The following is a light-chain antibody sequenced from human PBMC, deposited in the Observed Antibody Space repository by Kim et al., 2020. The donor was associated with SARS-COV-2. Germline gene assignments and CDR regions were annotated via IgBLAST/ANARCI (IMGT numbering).Light chain of an antibody. Sequence: EIVMTQSPATLSVSPGERATLSCRASQSVSSNLAWYQQKPGQAPRLLIYGASTRATGIPARFSGSGSGTEFTITISSLQSEDFAVYYCQQYNNWLTFGQGTKVDIK. CDR3: QQYNNWLT. V-gene: IGKV3-15*01. CDR1: QSVSSN. J-gene: IGKJ1*01. CDR2: GAS.